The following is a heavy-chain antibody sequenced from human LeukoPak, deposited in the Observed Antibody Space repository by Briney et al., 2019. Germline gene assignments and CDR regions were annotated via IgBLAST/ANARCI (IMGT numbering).Heavy chain of an antibody. V-gene: IGHV4-34*01. Sequence: GSLRLSCAASGFTFSSYWMSWVRQPPGKGLEWIGEINHSGSTNYNPSLKSRVTISVDTSKNQFSLKLSSVTAADTAVYYCARGPYFNNWFDPWGQGTLVTVSS. CDR2: INHSGST. D-gene: IGHD2-8*01. CDR3: ARGPYFNNWFDP. J-gene: IGHJ5*02. CDR1: GFTFSSYW.